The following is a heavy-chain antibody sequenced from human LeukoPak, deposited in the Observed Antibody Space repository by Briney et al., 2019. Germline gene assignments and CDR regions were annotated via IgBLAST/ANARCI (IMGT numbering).Heavy chain of an antibody. Sequence: PGGSLRLSCAASGFTFSSYAMSWVRQAPGKGLEWVSAISGSGGSTYYADSVKGRFTISRDNSKNTLYLQMNSLRAEDTAVYYCARVAQGDSSGWYIDYWGQGTLVTVSS. V-gene: IGHV3-23*01. D-gene: IGHD6-19*01. CDR3: ARVAQGDSSGWYIDY. CDR2: ISGSGGST. CDR1: GFTFSSYA. J-gene: IGHJ4*02.